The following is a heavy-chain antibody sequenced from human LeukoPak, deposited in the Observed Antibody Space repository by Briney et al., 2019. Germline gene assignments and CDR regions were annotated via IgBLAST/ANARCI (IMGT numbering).Heavy chain of an antibody. CDR2: ISWNSASV. V-gene: IGHV3-9*01. CDR3: ARLDYSSSWNWSDP. Sequence: GGSLRLSCTASGFNIDGYAMHWVRQAPGKGLEWVSQISWNSASVGCADSLKGRCTISRDNAKNSLYLQMDSLRPEDTAFYYCARLDYSSSWNWSDPWGQGTLVTVSS. J-gene: IGHJ5*02. D-gene: IGHD6-13*01. CDR1: GFNIDGYA.